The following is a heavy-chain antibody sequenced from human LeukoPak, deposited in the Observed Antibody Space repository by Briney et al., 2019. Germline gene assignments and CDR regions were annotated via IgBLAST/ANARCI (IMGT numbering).Heavy chain of an antibody. CDR3: AKDHPAVGTTIVVVIPWFDP. J-gene: IGHJ5*02. Sequence: GGSLRLSCAASGFTFSSYAMSWVRQAPGKGLEWVSAISGSGGSTYYADSVKGRFTISRDNSKNTLYLQMNSLRAEDTAVYYCAKDHPAVGTTIVVVIPWFDPWGQGTLVTVSS. V-gene: IGHV3-23*01. CDR2: ISGSGGST. CDR1: GFTFSSYA. D-gene: IGHD3-22*01.